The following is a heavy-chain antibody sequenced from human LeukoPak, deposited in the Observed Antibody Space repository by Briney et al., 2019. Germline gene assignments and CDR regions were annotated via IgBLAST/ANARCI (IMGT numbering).Heavy chain of an antibody. CDR1: GFTFSTYA. J-gene: IGHJ1*01. CDR2: INDSGGRT. D-gene: IGHD3-22*01. V-gene: IGHV3-23*01. CDR3: AKDGGSYSFQH. Sequence: GGSLRLSCAASGFTFSTYATSWVRQAPGKGLEWVSGINDSGGRTYYADSVKGRSTISRDNSKNTLYLQMNSLRAEDTAVYYCAKDGGSYSFQHWGQGTLVTVSS.